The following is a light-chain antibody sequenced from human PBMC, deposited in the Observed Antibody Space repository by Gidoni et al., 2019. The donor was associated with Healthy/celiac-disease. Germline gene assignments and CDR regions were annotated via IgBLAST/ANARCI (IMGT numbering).Light chain of an antibody. CDR3: SSYTSSSTLV. CDR1: SSDVGGYNY. V-gene: IGLV2-14*01. CDR2: EVS. Sequence: QSALTQPASVSGSPGQSITISCTGTSSDVGGYNYVSWYQQHPGKAPKLMIYEVSNRPSGVSNRFSGSKSLSNTASLTISGLQAEDEADYYCSSYTSSSTLVFGGGTKLTVL. J-gene: IGLJ2*01.